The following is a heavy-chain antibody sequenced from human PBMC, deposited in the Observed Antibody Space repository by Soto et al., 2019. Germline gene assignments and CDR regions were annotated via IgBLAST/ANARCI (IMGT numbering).Heavy chain of an antibody. CDR1: GFTFSSYN. V-gene: IGHV3-48*01. Sequence: EVQLVESGGGLVQPGGSLRLSCAASGFTFSSYNMNWVRQAPGKGLEWISDISLSSSTIFYADSVKGRFKISRDNAKNSLYLQMNSLRAEDTAVYYCARDSPNYYYYMDVWGKGTTVTVSS. CDR3: ARDSPNYYYYMDV. CDR2: ISLSSSTI. J-gene: IGHJ6*03.